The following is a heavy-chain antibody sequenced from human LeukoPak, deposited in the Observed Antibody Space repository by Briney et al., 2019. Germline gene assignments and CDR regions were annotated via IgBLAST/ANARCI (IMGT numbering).Heavy chain of an antibody. D-gene: IGHD3-3*02. CDR2: ISYDGSNK. Sequence: PGRSPRLSCAASGFTFSSYGMHWVRQAPGKGLEWVAVISYDGSNKYYADSVKGRFTISRDNSKNTLYLQMNSLRAEDTAVYCCAVRSFRDDYWGQGTLVTVSS. V-gene: IGHV3-30*03. J-gene: IGHJ4*02. CDR1: GFTFSSYG. CDR3: AVRSFRDDY.